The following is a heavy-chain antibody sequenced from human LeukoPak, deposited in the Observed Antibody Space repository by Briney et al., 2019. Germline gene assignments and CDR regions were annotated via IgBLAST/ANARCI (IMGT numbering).Heavy chain of an antibody. V-gene: IGHV1-69*06. Sequence: GASVKVSCKASGGTFSSYAISWVRQAPGQGLEWMGGIIPIFGTANYAQKFQGRVTITADKSTSTAYMELSSLRSEDTAVYYCAASPYSGSWGFNYWGQGTLVTVSS. CDR3: AASPYSGSWGFNY. J-gene: IGHJ4*02. D-gene: IGHD1-26*01. CDR1: GGTFSSYA. CDR2: IIPIFGTA.